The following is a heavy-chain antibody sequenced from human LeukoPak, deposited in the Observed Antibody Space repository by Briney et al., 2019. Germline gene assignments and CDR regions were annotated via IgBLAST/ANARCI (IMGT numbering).Heavy chain of an antibody. CDR3: AREGYGDYYLDY. CDR2: ISSSGSAI. Sequence: GGSLRLSCAAYGFTFSSYSMNWVRQAPGKGLEWVSYISSSGSAIYYADSVKGRFTISRDNAKNSLYLQMNSLRAEDTAVYYCAREGYGDYYLDYWGQGTPVTVSS. J-gene: IGHJ4*02. D-gene: IGHD3-3*01. CDR1: GFTFSSYS. V-gene: IGHV3-48*01.